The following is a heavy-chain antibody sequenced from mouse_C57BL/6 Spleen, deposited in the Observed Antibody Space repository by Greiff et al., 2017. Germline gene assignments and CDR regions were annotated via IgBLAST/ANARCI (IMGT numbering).Heavy chain of an antibody. J-gene: IGHJ3*01. CDR1: GFTFSSYA. Sequence: EVQLVESGGGLVKPGGSLKLSCAASGFTFSSYAMSWVRQTPEKRLEWVATISDGGSYTYYPDNVKGRFTISRDNAKNNLYLQMSHLKSEDTAMYYCARAHSNYDVWFAYWGQGTLVTVSA. CDR2: ISDGGSYT. V-gene: IGHV5-4*01. D-gene: IGHD2-5*01. CDR3: ARAHSNYDVWFAY.